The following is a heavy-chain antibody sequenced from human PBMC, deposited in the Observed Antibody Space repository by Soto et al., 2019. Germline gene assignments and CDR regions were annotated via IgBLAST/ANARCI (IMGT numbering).Heavy chain of an antibody. J-gene: IGHJ6*02. D-gene: IGHD5-12*01. V-gene: IGHV3-30*04. CDR2: ISSDGNDK. CDR1: GFTFSSYP. Sequence: QVQLVESGGGVVQPGRSLRLSCVASGFTFSSYPIHWVRQAPGKGLEWVTTISSDGNDKYYSDSVKGRFTTSRDNSKNTVYLQMNNLRVEDTAVYYCAKEEVADKYYYYGMDVWGQGTTVNVSS. CDR3: AKEEVADKYYYYGMDV.